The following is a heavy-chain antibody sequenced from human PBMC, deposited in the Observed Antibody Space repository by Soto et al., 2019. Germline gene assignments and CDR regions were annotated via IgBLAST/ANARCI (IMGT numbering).Heavy chain of an antibody. CDR1: GFTISTYG. D-gene: IGHD3-16*01. Sequence: QVQLVESGGGVVQPGTSLRLSCAASGFTISTYGMHWVRQAPGKGLEWVAVIWFDGRKQYYADSVKGRFTISRGSCKNSLYLQMSRLRVQDTAVYYSTGAAAGGWFDPWGQGTLVTVSS. CDR3: TGAAAGGWFDP. J-gene: IGHJ5*02. CDR2: IWFDGRKQ. V-gene: IGHV3-33*01.